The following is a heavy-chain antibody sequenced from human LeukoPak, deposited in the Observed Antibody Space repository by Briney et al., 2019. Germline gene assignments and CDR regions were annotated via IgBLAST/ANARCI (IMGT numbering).Heavy chain of an antibody. D-gene: IGHD3-10*01. J-gene: IGHJ5*02. Sequence: PGGSLRLSCAASGXTFSRYAMSWVRQAPGKGLEWVSAISGSGGSTYYADSVKGRFTISRDNSKNTLYLQMNSLRAEDTAVYYCAKKWGWVYGSGKPTSWGQGTLVTVSS. CDR3: AKKWGWVYGSGKPTS. CDR1: GXTFSRYA. V-gene: IGHV3-23*01. CDR2: ISGSGGST.